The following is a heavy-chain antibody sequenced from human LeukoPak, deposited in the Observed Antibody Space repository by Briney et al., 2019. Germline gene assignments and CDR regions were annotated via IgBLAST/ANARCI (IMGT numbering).Heavy chain of an antibody. CDR2: IIPIFGTA. CDR3: ARVSGGSWGVFDY. J-gene: IGHJ4*02. CDR1: GGTFSSHA. V-gene: IGHV1-69*13. D-gene: IGHD2-15*01. Sequence: ASVKVSCKASGGTFSSHAISWVRQAPGQGLEWMGGIIPIFGTANYAQKFQGRVTITADESTSTAYMELSSLRSEDTAVYYCARVSGGSWGVFDYWGQGTLVTVSS.